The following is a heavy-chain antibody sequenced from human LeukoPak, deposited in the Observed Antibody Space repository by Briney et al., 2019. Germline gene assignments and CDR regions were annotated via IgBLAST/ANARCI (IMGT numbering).Heavy chain of an antibody. CDR3: RGNYYDSSGYSKYYFDY. V-gene: IGHV3-21*01. J-gene: IGHJ4*02. D-gene: IGHD3-22*01. CDR1: GFTFSTYS. Sequence: PGGSLRLSCAASGFTFSTYSMDWVRQAPGQGLEWVASISSGSSYIYYADSVKGRFTISRDNAKNSLYLQMNSLRAEDTAVYYCRGNYYDSSGYSKYYFDYWGQGTLVTVSS. CDR2: ISSGSSYI.